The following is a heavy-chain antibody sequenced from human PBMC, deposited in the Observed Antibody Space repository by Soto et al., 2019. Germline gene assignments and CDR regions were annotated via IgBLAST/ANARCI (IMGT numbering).Heavy chain of an antibody. Sequence: ASVKVSCKASGYTFTSYAMHWVRQAPGQRLEWMGWINAGNGNTKYSQKFQGRVTITRDTSASTAYMELSSLRSEDTAVYYCARAGQYSSSWYGWFDPWGQGTLVTV. CDR2: INAGNGNT. V-gene: IGHV1-3*01. D-gene: IGHD6-13*01. J-gene: IGHJ5*02. CDR3: ARAGQYSSSWYGWFDP. CDR1: GYTFTSYA.